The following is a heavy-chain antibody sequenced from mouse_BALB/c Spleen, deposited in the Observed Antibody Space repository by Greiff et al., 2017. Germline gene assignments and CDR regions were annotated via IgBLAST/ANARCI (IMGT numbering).Heavy chain of an antibody. CDR2: IWWNDNK. CDR3: ARIAGYGNSYAMDY. D-gene: IGHD2-1*01. CDR1: GFSLSTYGIG. J-gene: IGHJ4*01. V-gene: IGHV8-11*01. Sequence: QVTLKVSGPGILQPSQTLSLTCSFSGFSLSTYGIGVGWIRQPSGKGLEWLAHIWWNDNKYYNTALKSRLTISKDTSNNQVFLKIASVDTADTATYYCARIAGYGNSYAMDYWGQGTSVTVSS.